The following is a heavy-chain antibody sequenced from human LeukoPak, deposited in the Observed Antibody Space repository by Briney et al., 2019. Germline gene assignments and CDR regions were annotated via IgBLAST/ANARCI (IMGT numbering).Heavy chain of an antibody. V-gene: IGHV4-59*01. CDR1: GDSISSYY. CDR3: AATIKRDYGDTNLDS. CDR2: MHNGVHT. D-gene: IGHD4/OR15-4a*01. Sequence: PSETLSPTCTVPGDSISSYYWSWIRQPPGKGLEWIGYMHNGVHTNYNPSLKSRVTISGDTSKNQLSLKLTSVTAADTAVYYCAATIKRDYGDTNLDSWGQGTLVTVSS. J-gene: IGHJ4*02.